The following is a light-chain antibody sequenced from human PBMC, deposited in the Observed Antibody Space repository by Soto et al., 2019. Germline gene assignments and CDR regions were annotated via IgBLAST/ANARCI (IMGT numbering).Light chain of an antibody. Sequence: SALTQPASVSGSPGQSITISCTGTSSDVGGYDYVSWYQHHPGKVPKLMIYEVSNRPSGVSNRFSGSKSGNTASLTISGLQAEDEADYYCSSYTTTTTVFGTGTKVTVL. J-gene: IGLJ1*01. V-gene: IGLV2-14*01. CDR1: SSDVGGYDY. CDR2: EVS. CDR3: SSYTTTTTV.